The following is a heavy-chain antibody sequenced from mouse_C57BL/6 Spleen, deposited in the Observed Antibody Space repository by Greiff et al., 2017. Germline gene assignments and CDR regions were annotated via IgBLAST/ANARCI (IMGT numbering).Heavy chain of an antibody. CDR1: GYTFTSYW. CDR3: AIDPYYGSSSEFAY. Sequence: QVQLKQPGAELVKPGASVKVSCKASGYTFTSYWMHWVKQRPGQGLEWIGRIHPSDSDTNYNQKFKGKATLTVDKSSSTAYMQLSSLTSEDSAVYYCAIDPYYGSSSEFAYWGQGTLVTVSA. CDR2: IHPSDSDT. V-gene: IGHV1-74*01. D-gene: IGHD1-1*01. J-gene: IGHJ3*01.